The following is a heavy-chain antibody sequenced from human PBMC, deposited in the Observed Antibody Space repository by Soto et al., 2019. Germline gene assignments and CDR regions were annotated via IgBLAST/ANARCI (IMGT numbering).Heavy chain of an antibody. CDR3: ARSSGYYDILTGPWGAFDI. V-gene: IGHV1-46*01. J-gene: IGHJ3*02. Sequence: GASVKVSCKASGYTFTSYYMHWVRQAPGQGLEWMGIINPSGGSTSYAQKFQGRVTMTRDTSTSTVYMELSSLRSEDTAMYYCARSSGYYDILTGPWGAFDIWGQGTMVTVS. D-gene: IGHD3-9*01. CDR2: INPSGGST. CDR1: GYTFTSYY.